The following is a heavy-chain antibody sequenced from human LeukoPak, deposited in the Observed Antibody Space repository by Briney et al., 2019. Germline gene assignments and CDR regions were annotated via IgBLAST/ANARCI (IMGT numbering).Heavy chain of an antibody. Sequence: ASVKVSFKASGYTFTGYYMHWVRQAPGQGLEWMGWINPNSGGTNYAQKFQGRVTMTRDTSISTAYMELSRLRSDDTAVYYCARRVKPRQWLVQVFDHWGQGTLVTVSS. D-gene: IGHD6-19*01. V-gene: IGHV1-2*02. J-gene: IGHJ4*02. CDR2: INPNSGGT. CDR1: GYTFTGYY. CDR3: ARRVKPRQWLVQVFDH.